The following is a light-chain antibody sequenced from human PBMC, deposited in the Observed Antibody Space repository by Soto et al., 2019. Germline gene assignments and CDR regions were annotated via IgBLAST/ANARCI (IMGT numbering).Light chain of an antibody. Sequence: EIVLTQSPGTLSLSPGERATLSCRASQRVSSDYLAWYQQTPGQAPRLLISGASSRATGSPDRFRGGGSGTDFTLTISRLDPEDVAVYYCQQYGNSPYTFGQGTKLEIK. CDR3: QQYGNSPYT. V-gene: IGKV3-20*01. CDR2: GAS. CDR1: QRVSSDY. J-gene: IGKJ2*01.